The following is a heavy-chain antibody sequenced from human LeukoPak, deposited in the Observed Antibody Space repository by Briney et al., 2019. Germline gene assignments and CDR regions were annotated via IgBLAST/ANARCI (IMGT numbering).Heavy chain of an antibody. CDR1: GGSISSNIYY. CDR2: INYSGNT. D-gene: IGHD6-13*01. Sequence: HPSETPSLTCVVSGGSISSNIYYWGWIRQPPGKGLEWIASINYSGNTYYSPSLRSRVTISVDTSKNQFSLNLSSVTAADTAVYYCARRGAGKNWFDPWGQGTLVTVSS. V-gene: IGHV4-39*07. CDR3: ARRGAGKNWFDP. J-gene: IGHJ5*02.